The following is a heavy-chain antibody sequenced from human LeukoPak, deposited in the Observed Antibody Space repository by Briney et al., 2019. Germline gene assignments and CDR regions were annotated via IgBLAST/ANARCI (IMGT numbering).Heavy chain of an antibody. V-gene: IGHV3-23*01. Sequence: QAGGSLRLSCAASGFTFSSYAMSWVRQAPGKGLEWVSAISGSGGSTYYADSVKGRFTISRDNSKNTLYLQMNSLRAEDTAMYYCARGCGGNCYLNDYWGQGTLVTVSS. CDR2: ISGSGGST. J-gene: IGHJ4*02. D-gene: IGHD2-15*01. CDR3: ARGCGGNCYLNDY. CDR1: GFTFSSYA.